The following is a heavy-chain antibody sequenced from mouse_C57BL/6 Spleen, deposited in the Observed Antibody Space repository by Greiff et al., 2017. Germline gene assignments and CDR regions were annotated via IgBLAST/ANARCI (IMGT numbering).Heavy chain of an antibody. V-gene: IGHV5-6*01. CDR2: ISSGGSYT. J-gene: IGHJ2*01. Sequence: EVQLVESGGDLVKPGGSLKLSCAASGFTFSSYGMSWVRQTPDKRLEWVATISSGGSYTYYPDSVKGRFTISRDNAKNTLYLQMSRLKSEDTAMYYFTGHALYGNFEFGYWGQGATLTVSS. CDR3: TGHALYGNFEFGY. D-gene: IGHD2-1*01. CDR1: GFTFSSYG.